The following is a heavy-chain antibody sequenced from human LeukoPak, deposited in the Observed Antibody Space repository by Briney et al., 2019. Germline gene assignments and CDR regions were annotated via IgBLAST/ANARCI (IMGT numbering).Heavy chain of an antibody. J-gene: IGHJ3*02. Sequence: GGSLRLSCAASGFTFSSYSMNWVRQAPGKGLEWVSSISSSSSYIYYADSVKGRFTISRDNAKNSLYLQMNSLRAEDTAVYYCARVHEEKLERRLFGAFDIWGQGTMVTVSS. CDR2: ISSSSSYI. CDR1: GFTFSSYS. CDR3: ARVHEEKLERRLFGAFDI. V-gene: IGHV3-21*04. D-gene: IGHD1-1*01.